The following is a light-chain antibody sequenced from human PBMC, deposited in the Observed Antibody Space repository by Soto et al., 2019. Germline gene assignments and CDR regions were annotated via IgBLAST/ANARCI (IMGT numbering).Light chain of an antibody. CDR2: GAS. J-gene: IGKJ3*01. Sequence: EIVLTQSPGTLSLSQGERATLSCRASQSISSSYLAWYQQKPGQAPRLLVYGASSRAPGTPARFSGSGSGTAFTLTISRLEPEDFPVSYCQQYGSSRFTFGPGTKVDIK. CDR1: QSISSSY. V-gene: IGKV3-20*01. CDR3: QQYGSSRFT.